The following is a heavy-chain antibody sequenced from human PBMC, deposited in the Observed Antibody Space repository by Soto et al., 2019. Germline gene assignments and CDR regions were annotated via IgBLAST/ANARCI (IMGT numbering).Heavy chain of an antibody. CDR3: ARGVGHIVVVTATPALTWFDP. CDR2: IYYSGST. D-gene: IGHD2-21*02. J-gene: IGHJ5*02. Sequence: PSETLSLTCTVSGGSISSGGYSWSWIRQHPGKGLEWIGYIYYSGSTYYNPSLKSRVTISVDTSKNQVSLKLSAVTAADTAVYYCARGVGHIVVVTATPALTWFDPWGQGTLVTVSS. V-gene: IGHV4-31*03. CDR1: GGSISSGGYS.